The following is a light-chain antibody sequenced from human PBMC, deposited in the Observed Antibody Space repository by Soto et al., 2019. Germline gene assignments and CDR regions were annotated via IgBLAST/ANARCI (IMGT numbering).Light chain of an antibody. J-gene: IGKJ1*01. CDR3: QQYHNLWT. V-gene: IGKV3D-7*01. Sequence: EIVLTQSPGTLSLSPGERATFSCRASQSVSSNYLAWYQQKPGQAPRLLIYDASNRATGTPARFTGSGSGTEFTLTITSLQSEDFALYYCQQYHNLWTFGQGTKVDIK. CDR2: DAS. CDR1: QSVSSNY.